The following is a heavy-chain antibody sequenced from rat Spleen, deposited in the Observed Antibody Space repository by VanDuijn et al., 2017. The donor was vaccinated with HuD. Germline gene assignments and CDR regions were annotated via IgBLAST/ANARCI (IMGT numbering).Heavy chain of an antibody. CDR3: ARNNYGVMDA. J-gene: IGHJ4*01. D-gene: IGHD1-10*01. CDR1: GFTFSNYD. Sequence: EVQLVESGGGLVQPGRSLKLSCAASGFTFSNYDMAWVRQAPTKGLEWVASISTSGGSTYYRDSVKGRFTVSRDNAKSTLYLQMDSLRSEDTATYYCARNNYGVMDAWGQGASVTVSS. V-gene: IGHV5-25*01. CDR2: ISTSGGST.